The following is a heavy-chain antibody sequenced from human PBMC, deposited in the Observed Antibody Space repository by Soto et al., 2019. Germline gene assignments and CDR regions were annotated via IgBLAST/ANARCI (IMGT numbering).Heavy chain of an antibody. V-gene: IGHV3-21*01. CDR1: GFTFNIYS. CDR2: ISSRSSNI. D-gene: IGHD3-22*01. J-gene: IGHJ4*02. CDR3: ARDTKMLAPLIYMDH. Sequence: PGGSLRLSCAASGFTFNIYSMNWVRQAPGKGLEWVSSISSRSSNIDYADSVKGRFTISRDNASNSLYLQMDNLSADDTAVYYCARDTKMLAPLIYMDHWGRGTLVTVSS.